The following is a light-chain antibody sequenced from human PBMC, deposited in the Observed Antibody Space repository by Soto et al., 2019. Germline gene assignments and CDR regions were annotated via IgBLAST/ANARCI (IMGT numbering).Light chain of an antibody. J-gene: IGKJ2*01. Sequence: EIVLTQSPGTLSLSPGERATLSCRASQSVSSSYLAWYQQKPGQAPRLLIYGASSRATGIPDRFSGSGSVTDFTLTISRLEPDDFAVYYCQQYGSSSYTFGQGTKLEIK. CDR1: QSVSSSY. CDR2: GAS. CDR3: QQYGSSSYT. V-gene: IGKV3-20*01.